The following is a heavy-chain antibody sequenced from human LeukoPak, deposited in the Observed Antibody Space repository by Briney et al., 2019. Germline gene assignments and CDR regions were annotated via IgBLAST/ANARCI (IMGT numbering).Heavy chain of an antibody. V-gene: IGHV4-59*01. J-gene: IGHJ3*02. CDR3: ARNLWFGESSDAFYI. CDR2: IYYSGNT. D-gene: IGHD3-10*01. CDR1: GGSISSSY. Sequence: PSETLSLTCTVSGGSISSSYWSWIRQPPGKGLEWIGYIYYSGNTNYNPSLKSRVSISVDTSKNQFSLRLTSVTAADTAVYYCARNLWFGESSDAFYIWGQGTMVTVSS.